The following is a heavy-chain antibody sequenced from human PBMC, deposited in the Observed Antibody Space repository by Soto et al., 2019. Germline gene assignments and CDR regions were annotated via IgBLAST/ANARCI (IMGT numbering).Heavy chain of an antibody. D-gene: IGHD4-17*01. Sequence: QVQLVQSGAEVKKPGASVKVSCKASGYTFTSYGISWVRQAPGQGLEWMGWISAYNGNTNYAQKXXXXXXXXXXXXXXXXXXXLRSLXSXXXXVYYCARANDYGGKWGQGTLVTVSS. CDR3: ARANDYGGK. CDR1: GYTFTSYG. V-gene: IGHV1-18*01. CDR2: ISAYNGNT. J-gene: IGHJ4*02.